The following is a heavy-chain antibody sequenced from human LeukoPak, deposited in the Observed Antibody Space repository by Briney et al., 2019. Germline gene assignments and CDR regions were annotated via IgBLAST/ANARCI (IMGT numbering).Heavy chain of an antibody. Sequence: SETLSLTCAVYGGSFSGYYWSWIRQPPGKGLEWIGETNHSGSTNYNPSLKSRVTISVDTSKNQFSLKLSSVTAADTAVYYCASRGPDRGYSYGLHDYWGQGTLVTVSS. V-gene: IGHV4-34*01. D-gene: IGHD5-18*01. CDR1: GGSFSGYY. CDR3: ASRGPDRGYSYGLHDY. CDR2: TNHSGST. J-gene: IGHJ4*02.